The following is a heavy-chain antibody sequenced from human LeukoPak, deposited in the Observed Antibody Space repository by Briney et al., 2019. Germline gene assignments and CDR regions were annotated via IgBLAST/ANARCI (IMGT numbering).Heavy chain of an antibody. Sequence: GGSLRLSCAASGFSFSSHGMSWVRQAPGKGPEWVSSISSGSDYTFYADSVKGRFTISRHNSKNTLYLQVNSLRPEDTAMYYCARWRPIDAFDIWGQGTMVIVSS. CDR3: ARWRPIDAFDI. D-gene: IGHD3-3*01. CDR2: ISSGSDYT. CDR1: GFSFSSHG. J-gene: IGHJ3*02. V-gene: IGHV3-21*04.